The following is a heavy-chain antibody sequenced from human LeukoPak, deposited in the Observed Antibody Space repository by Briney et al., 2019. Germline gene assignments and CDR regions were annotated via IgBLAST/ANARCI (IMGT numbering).Heavy chain of an antibody. CDR3: ATVSEY. CDR2: INNDGTAT. J-gene: IGHJ4*02. CDR1: GFTFNYFW. V-gene: IGHV3-74*01. Sequence: GGSLRLSCAASGFTFNYFWMRWVRQVPGKGLVWVSGINNDGTATYYAASVKGRFTISRDNAKNTVYLQMNGLRAEDTTVYYCATVSEYWGQGTLVTVSP.